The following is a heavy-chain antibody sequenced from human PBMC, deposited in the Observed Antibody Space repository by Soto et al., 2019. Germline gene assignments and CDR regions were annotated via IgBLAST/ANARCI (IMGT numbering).Heavy chain of an antibody. D-gene: IGHD3-10*01. CDR1: GGTFSSYA. V-gene: IGHV1-69*01. CDR2: IIPIFGTA. CDR3: AGGYCSGSYYPFDY. J-gene: IGHJ4*02. Sequence: QVQLVQSGAEVKKPGSSVKVSCKASGGTFSSYAISWVRQAPGQGLEWMGGIIPIFGTANYAQKFQGRVTINADESTSTAYMELSSLRSEDKALLYWAGGYCSGSYYPFDYWGQGTLVTVSS.